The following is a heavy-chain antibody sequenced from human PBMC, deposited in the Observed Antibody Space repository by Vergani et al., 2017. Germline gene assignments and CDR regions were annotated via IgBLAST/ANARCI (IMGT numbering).Heavy chain of an antibody. CDR3: ARLWFGEFHYFDY. J-gene: IGHJ4*02. D-gene: IGHD3-10*01. Sequence: QLQLQESGPGLVKPSETLSLTCTVSGGSISSSSYYWGWIRQPPGKGLEWIGSIYYSGSTYYNPSLKSRVTISVDTSKNQFSLQLSSVTAADTAVYYCARLWFGEFHYFDYWGQGTLVTVSS. CDR2: IYYSGST. V-gene: IGHV4-39*07. CDR1: GGSISSSSYY.